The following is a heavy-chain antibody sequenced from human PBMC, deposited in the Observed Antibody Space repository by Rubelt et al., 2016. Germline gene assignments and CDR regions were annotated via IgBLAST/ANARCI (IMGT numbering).Heavy chain of an antibody. D-gene: IGHD4-17*01. J-gene: IGHJ2*01. CDR2: ISGSAGMT. V-gene: IGHV3-23*01. Sequence: VGSLRLFCAASGLSFNTYALSWVRQAPGKGPEWVSAISGSAGMTYYSDSVKGRFATSRDNSKNTLYLQMNSLRAEETAVYYCAKRYCDSWGHFELWGRGTQVIVSS. CDR1: GLSFNTYA. CDR3: AKRYCDSWGHFEL.